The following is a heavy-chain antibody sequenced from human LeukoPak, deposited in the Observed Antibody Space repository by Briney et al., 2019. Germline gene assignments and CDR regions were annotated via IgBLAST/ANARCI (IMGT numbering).Heavy chain of an antibody. D-gene: IGHD6-19*01. Sequence: GGSLRLSCAASGFTFDDYGISWVRQAPGKGLEWVSGINWSGDDTGYADSVKGRFTISGDNAKNSLYLQMNSLRAEDTALYYCAREGGIAVADKGLDYWGQGTLVTVSS. V-gene: IGHV3-20*04. J-gene: IGHJ4*02. CDR2: INWSGDDT. CDR1: GFTFDDYG. CDR3: AREGGIAVADKGLDY.